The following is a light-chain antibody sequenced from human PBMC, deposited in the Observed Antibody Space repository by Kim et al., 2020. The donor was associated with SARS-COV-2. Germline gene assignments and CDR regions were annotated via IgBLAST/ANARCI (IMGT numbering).Light chain of an antibody. J-gene: IGLJ1*01. Sequence: QRVTISCSGSGSNIGTNTVSWYQLLPGTAPQLLIHSNNQRPSGVPDRFSGSKYGTSASLAISGLQSEDEADYYCAAWDDSLKGYVFGTGTKVTVL. V-gene: IGLV1-44*01. CDR3: AAWDDSLKGYV. CDR1: GSNIGTNT. CDR2: SNN.